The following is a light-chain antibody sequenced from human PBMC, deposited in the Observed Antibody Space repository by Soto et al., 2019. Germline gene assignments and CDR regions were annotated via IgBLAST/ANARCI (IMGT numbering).Light chain of an antibody. V-gene: IGLV4-69*01. J-gene: IGLJ2*01. CDR2: LNNDGSH. CDR1: SGHSSYA. Sequence: QPVLTQSPSASASLGASVKLTCTLSSGHSSYAIAWHQLQPERGPRYLMKLNNDGSHSKGDGIPDRFSGSSAGAARYLTISSLQSEDEAEYYCQTWGTGIQVFGGGTKLTVL. CDR3: QTWGTGIQV.